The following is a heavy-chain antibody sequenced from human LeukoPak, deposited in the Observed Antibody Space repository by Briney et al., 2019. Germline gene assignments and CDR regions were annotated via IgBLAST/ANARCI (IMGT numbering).Heavy chain of an antibody. V-gene: IGHV3-48*01. CDR3: ARDRGYYFDY. Sequence: GGSLRLSCAASGSSFNTYSMNWVRQAPGKGLEWVSFISSSSTTIYYADSVKGRFTISRDNAKNSLYLQMNSLRAEDTAVYYCARDRGYYFDYWGQGTLVTVSS. CDR2: ISSSSTTI. J-gene: IGHJ4*02. CDR1: GSSFNTYS.